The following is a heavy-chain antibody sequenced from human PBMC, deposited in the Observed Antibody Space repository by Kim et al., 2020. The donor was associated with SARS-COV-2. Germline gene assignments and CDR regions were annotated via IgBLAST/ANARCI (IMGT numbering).Heavy chain of an antibody. D-gene: IGHD1-7*01. Sequence: AQKFQGRVTITADESTSTAYMELSSLRSEDTAVYYCARVSGTTRVGAFDIWGQGTMVTVSS. J-gene: IGHJ3*02. V-gene: IGHV1-69*01. CDR3: ARVSGTTRVGAFDI.